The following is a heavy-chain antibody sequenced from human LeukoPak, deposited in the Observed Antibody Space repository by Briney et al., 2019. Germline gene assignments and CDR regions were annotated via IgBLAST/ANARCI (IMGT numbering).Heavy chain of an antibody. CDR1: GYTFTSYY. D-gene: IGHD3-22*01. Sequence: GASVKVSCKASGYTFTSYYMHWVRQAPGQGLEWMGIINPSGGSTSYAQKFQGRVTMTRDMSTSTVYMELSSLRSEDTAVYYCARGARGLYYYDSSGYSPGAYYFDYWGQGTLVTVSS. V-gene: IGHV1-46*01. CDR3: ARGARGLYYYDSSGYSPGAYYFDY. CDR2: INPSGGST. J-gene: IGHJ4*02.